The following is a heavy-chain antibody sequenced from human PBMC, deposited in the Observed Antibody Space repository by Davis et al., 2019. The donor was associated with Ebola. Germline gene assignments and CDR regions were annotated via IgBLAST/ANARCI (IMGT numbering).Heavy chain of an antibody. CDR2: TYYRSKWYN. Sequence: HSQTLSLTCAISGDSVSSNSAAWNWIRQSPSRGLEWLGRTYYRSKWYNDYAVSVKSRITINPDTSKNQFSLQLNSVTPEDTAVYYCARDWGVIGLVVPAAHNGDWNYDFGYYYYGMDVWGQGTTVTVSS. CDR1: GDSVSSNSAA. D-gene: IGHD2-2*01. V-gene: IGHV6-1*01. J-gene: IGHJ6*02. CDR3: ARDWGVIGLVVPAAHNGDWNYDFGYYYYGMDV.